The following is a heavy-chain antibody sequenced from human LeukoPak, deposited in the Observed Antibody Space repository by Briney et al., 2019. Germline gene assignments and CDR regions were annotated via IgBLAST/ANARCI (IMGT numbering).Heavy chain of an antibody. J-gene: IGHJ4*02. CDR1: GGSISSSSYY. V-gene: IGHV4-39*02. Sequence: PSETLSLTCTVSGGSISSSSYYWGWIRQPPGKGLEWIGSIYYSGSTYYNPSLKSRVTMSVDTSKNQFSLKLSSVTAADTAVYYCAREPLDYSNYGDWGQGTLVTVSS. CDR3: AREPLDYSNYGD. CDR2: IYYSGST. D-gene: IGHD4-11*01.